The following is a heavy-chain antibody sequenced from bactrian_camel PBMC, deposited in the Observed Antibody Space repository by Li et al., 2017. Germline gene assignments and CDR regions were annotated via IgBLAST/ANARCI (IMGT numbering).Heavy chain of an antibody. D-gene: IGHD6*01. CDR2: INPGGDTT. CDR1: GFTFSSCH. J-gene: IGHJ4*01. V-gene: IGHV3S40*01. CDR3: AASISDVAVGHGLTVSSGRFKRRASREDCTVQTVFNH. Sequence: VQLVESGGGLVQPGGSLRLSCLASGFTFSSCHMAWVRQFPGKGLEWVSTINPGGDTTYYLDSVKGRFTISQDNFKGTMFLEMDSLKPEDTAMYYCAASISDVAVGHGLTVSSGRFKRRASREDCTVQTVFNHWGQRTQVTVS.